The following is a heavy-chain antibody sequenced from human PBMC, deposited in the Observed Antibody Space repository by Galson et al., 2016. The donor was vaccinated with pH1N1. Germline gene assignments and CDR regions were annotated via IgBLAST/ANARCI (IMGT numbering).Heavy chain of an antibody. CDR2: INPNSGGR. Sequence: SVKVSCMASGYTFTGYYMHWVRQAPGQGLEWMGWINPNSGGRNYAQKFQGRVTMTRDTSISTAYMELSRLRSDDTAVYSCARGSGYSGYDPEYYFDYWGQGTLVTVSS. J-gene: IGHJ4*02. CDR1: GYTFTGYY. V-gene: IGHV1-2*02. CDR3: ARGSGYSGYDPEYYFDY. D-gene: IGHD5-12*01.